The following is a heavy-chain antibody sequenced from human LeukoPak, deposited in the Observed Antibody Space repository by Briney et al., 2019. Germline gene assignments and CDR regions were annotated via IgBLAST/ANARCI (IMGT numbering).Heavy chain of an antibody. D-gene: IGHD6-13*01. CDR3: VNGEVRIAAAGSFDY. J-gene: IGHJ4*02. V-gene: IGHV3-64D*06. Sequence: GSLRLSCSASGFTFSSYAMHWVRQAPWKGLEYVSAISSNGGSTYYADSVKGRFTISRDNSKNTLYLQMSSLRAEDTAVYYCVNGEVRIAAAGSFDYWGQGTLVTVSS. CDR2: ISSNGGST. CDR1: GFTFSSYA.